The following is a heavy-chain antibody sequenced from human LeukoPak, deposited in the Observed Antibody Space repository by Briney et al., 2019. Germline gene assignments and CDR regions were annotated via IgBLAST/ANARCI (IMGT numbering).Heavy chain of an antibody. D-gene: IGHD3-10*01. CDR1: GGTFSSYA. J-gene: IGHJ4*02. CDR2: VIPMFGTA. CDR3: ARGTGGGSGSLDY. V-gene: IGHV1-69*06. Sequence: SVKVSCKASGGTFSSYAISWVRQAPGQGLEWMGGVIPMFGTANYAQKFQGRVTITADKSTNTAYMELSSLRSEDTAMYYCARGTGGGSGSLDYWGQGTLVTVSS.